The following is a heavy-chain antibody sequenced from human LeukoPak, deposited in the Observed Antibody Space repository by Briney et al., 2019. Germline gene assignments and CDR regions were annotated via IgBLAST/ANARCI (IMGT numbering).Heavy chain of an antibody. J-gene: IGHJ4*02. CDR2: ISYDGSNK. CDR3: AKEVRYGDYDFDC. D-gene: IGHD4-17*01. Sequence: GRSLRLSCAASGFTFSSYGMHWVRQAPGKGLEWVAVISYDGSNKYYADSVKGRFTISRDNSKNTLYLQMNSLRAEDTAVYYCAKEVRYGDYDFDCWGQGTLVTVSS. V-gene: IGHV3-30*18. CDR1: GFTFSSYG.